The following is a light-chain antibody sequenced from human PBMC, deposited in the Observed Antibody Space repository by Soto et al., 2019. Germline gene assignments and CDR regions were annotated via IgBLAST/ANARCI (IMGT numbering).Light chain of an antibody. CDR2: LAS. CDR3: QQSFSNPRT. V-gene: IGKV1-39*01. CDR1: QKIHNF. J-gene: IGKJ4*01. Sequence: DIQMTQSPSSLSASLGDRVTVTCRASQKIHNFVSWYQQKPVQAPKLLIFLASTLESGVPSRFGGSGSGTDFTLTISSLQPEDFATYYCQQSFSNPRTFGGGTKVDIK.